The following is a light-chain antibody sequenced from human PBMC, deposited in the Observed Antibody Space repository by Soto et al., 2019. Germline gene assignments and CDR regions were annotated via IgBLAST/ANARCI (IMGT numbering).Light chain of an antibody. J-gene: IGKJ2*01. CDR2: GTS. CDR1: RGVGTSY. Sequence: ENVLTQSPGTLSLSPGETASLSCRASRGVGTSYLAWYQQKPGQAPRLLLYGTSNRATGIPDRFSGSGSGTDFTPTISGLEPEDFAVYFCQQYGKSPLFGQGTKLEIK. V-gene: IGKV3-20*01. CDR3: QQYGKSPL.